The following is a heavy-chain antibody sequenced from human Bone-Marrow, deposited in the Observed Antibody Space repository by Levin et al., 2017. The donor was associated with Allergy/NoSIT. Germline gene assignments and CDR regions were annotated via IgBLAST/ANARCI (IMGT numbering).Heavy chain of an antibody. V-gene: IGHV3-23*01. CDR3: AKDTWGEDLAWGTLAAGNWFDP. J-gene: IGHJ5*02. Sequence: GGSLRLSCAASGFTFSSYAMSWVRQAPGKGLEWVSAISGSGGSTYYADSVKGRFTISRDNSKNTLYLQMNSLRAEDTAVYYCAKDTWGEDLAWGTLAAGNWFDPWGQGTLVTVSS. CDR1: GFTFSSYA. D-gene: IGHD3-10*01. CDR2: ISGSGGST.